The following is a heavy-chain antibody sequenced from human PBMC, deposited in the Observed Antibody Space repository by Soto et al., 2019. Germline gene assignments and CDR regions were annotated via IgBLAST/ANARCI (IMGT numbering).Heavy chain of an antibody. CDR2: INDSGST. V-gene: IGHV4-34*01. J-gene: IGHJ4*02. CDR3: ASIKWLRSVLPVDY. CDR1: GGSFSSYY. Sequence: QVQLQQWGAGLLKPSETLSLTRTIYGGSFSSYYWSWIRQPPGKGLEWIGEINDSGSTNYNPSLKSRVTISVHTSKNQFSLRLSSVTAADTAVYYCASIKWLRSVLPVDYWGQGTLVTVSS. D-gene: IGHD5-12*01.